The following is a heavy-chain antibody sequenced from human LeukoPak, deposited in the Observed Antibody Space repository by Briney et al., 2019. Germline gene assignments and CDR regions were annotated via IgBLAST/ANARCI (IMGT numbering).Heavy chain of an antibody. V-gene: IGHV3-20*04. D-gene: IGHD3-10*02. CDR3: AELGITMIGGV. J-gene: IGHJ6*04. CDR2: INWNGGST. Sequence: GGSLRLSCVASGFTFDDYGMSWVRQAPGKGLEWVSGINWNGGSTYYADSVKGRFTISRDNSKNTLYLQMNSLRAEDTAVYYCAELGITMIGGVWGKGTTVTISS. CDR1: GFTFDDYG.